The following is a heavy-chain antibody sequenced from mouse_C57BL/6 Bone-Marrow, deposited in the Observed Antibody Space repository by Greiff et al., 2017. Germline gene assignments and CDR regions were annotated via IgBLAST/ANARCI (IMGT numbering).Heavy chain of an antibody. CDR3: AKGGNYVGDY. CDR1: GYTFTSYW. V-gene: IGHV1-59*01. J-gene: IGHJ2*01. CDR2: IDPSDSYT. Sequence: QVQLKQPGAELVRPGTSVKLSCKASGYTFTSYWMHWVKQRPGQGLEWIGVIDPSDSYTNYNQKFKGKATLTVDTSSSTAYMQLSSLTSEDSAVYYSAKGGNYVGDYGGQGTTLTVSS. D-gene: IGHD2-1*01.